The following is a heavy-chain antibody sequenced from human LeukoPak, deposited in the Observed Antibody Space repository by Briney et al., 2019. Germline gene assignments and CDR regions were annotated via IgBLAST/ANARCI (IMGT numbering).Heavy chain of an antibody. CDR3: ARSVGPGTDGDYYYYYMDV. Sequence: ASVKASCKTSGYTFTRYGISWVRQAPGQGLEWMGWISAYNGNTNCAQKIQGRVTMTTDTSTRTAYMELRSLRSDDTAVYYCARSVGPGTDGDYYYYYMDVWGKGTTVTVSS. CDR2: ISAYNGNT. J-gene: IGHJ6*03. CDR1: GYTFTRYG. V-gene: IGHV1-18*01. D-gene: IGHD1-1*01.